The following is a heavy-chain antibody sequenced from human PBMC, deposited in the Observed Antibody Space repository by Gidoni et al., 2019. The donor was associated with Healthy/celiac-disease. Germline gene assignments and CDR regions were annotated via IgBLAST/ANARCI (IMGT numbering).Heavy chain of an antibody. Sequence: EVQLLESGGGLVQPGGSLRLSCAASGFTFSRYAMSWVRQAPGKGLEWVSAIRGSGVSIYYADSVKGRFTISRDNSKNTLYLQMNSLRAEDTAVYYWAKDGGVGVVVVAATPYYFDYWGQGTLVTVSS. CDR2: IRGSGVSI. CDR3: AKDGGVGVVVVAATPYYFDY. V-gene: IGHV3-23*01. J-gene: IGHJ4*02. CDR1: GFTFSRYA. D-gene: IGHD2-15*01.